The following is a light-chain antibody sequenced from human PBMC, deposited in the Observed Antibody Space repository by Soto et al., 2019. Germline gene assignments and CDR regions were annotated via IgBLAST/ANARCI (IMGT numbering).Light chain of an antibody. J-gene: IGKJ1*01. CDR1: QSVSSW. Sequence: DIQMTQFPSTLSASVGDRVTITCRASQSVSSWLAWYQQKPGKAPKLLIYDASSLESGVPSRFSGSGSGTEFTLTISSLQPDDFATYYCQHSETFGQGTKVDIK. CDR3: QHSET. CDR2: DAS. V-gene: IGKV1-5*01.